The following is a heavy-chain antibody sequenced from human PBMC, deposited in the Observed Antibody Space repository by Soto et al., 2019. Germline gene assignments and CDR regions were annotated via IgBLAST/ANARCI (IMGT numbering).Heavy chain of an antibody. V-gene: IGHV4-59*01. CDR2: VYFRGTR. D-gene: IGHD3-16*02. Sequence: QVLLQESGPGLVKPSETLSLSCSVSGASMTAYYWNWIRQSPGKGLEWIGFVYFRGTRNYNPSLKGRVALSIDTSKGQFSLKLTSVTAADTALYYCARSVYVRGDNYRFDSWGHGTLVTVSS. CDR3: ARSVYVRGDNYRFDS. J-gene: IGHJ4*01. CDR1: GASMTAYY.